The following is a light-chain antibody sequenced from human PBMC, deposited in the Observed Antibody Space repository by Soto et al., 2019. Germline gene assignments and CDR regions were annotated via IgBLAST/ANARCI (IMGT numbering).Light chain of an antibody. CDR2: AAS. Sequence: DIQLTQSPSSLSTSVGDRVTITCRASQNIGRDLAWFQQRPGQAPKSLIYAASNLQSGVPSKFSGSGSGTDFSLTISSLQPEDFATYYCQQYKSYPFTFGQGTKLEIK. CDR3: QQYKSYPFT. V-gene: IGKV1-16*02. CDR1: QNIGRD. J-gene: IGKJ2*01.